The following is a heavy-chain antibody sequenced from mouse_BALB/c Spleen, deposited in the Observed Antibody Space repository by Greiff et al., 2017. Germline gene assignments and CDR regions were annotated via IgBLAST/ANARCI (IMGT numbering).Heavy chain of an antibody. J-gene: IGHJ2*01. CDR3: ARNRKKWGYDDSYYFDY. V-gene: IGHV2-2*02. CDR1: GFSLTSYG. CDR2: IWSGGST. D-gene: IGHD2-14*01. Sequence: QVQLQQSGPGLVQPSQSLSITCTVSGFSLTSYGVHWVRQSPGKGLEWLGVIWSGGSTDYNAAFISRLSISKDNSKSQVFFKMNSLQANDTAIYYCARNRKKWGYDDSYYFDYWGQGTTLTVSS.